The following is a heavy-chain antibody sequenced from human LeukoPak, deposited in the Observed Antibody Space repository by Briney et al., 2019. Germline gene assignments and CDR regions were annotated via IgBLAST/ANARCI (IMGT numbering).Heavy chain of an antibody. CDR2: INPSGGST. D-gene: IGHD2/OR15-2a*01. Sequence: GASVKVSCKASGGTFSSYAISWVRQAPGQGLEWMGIINPSGGSTSYAQKFQGRVTMTRDTSTSTVYMELSSLRSEDTAVYYCARDSGPKYGGSDYWGQGTLVTVSS. CDR3: ARDSGPKYGGSDY. J-gene: IGHJ4*02. V-gene: IGHV1-46*01. CDR1: GGTFSSYA.